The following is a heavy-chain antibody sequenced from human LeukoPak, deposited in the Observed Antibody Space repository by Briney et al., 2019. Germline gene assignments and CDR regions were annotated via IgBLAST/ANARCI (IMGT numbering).Heavy chain of an antibody. Sequence: GASVTVSCTVSGYTLTELSMHWVRQAPGKGLEWMGGFDPEDGETIYAQKFQGRVTMTEDTSTDTAYMELSSLRSEDTAVYYCATARWLWWTPLDYWGQGTLVTVSS. J-gene: IGHJ4*02. CDR1: GYTLTELS. V-gene: IGHV1-24*01. D-gene: IGHD2-21*01. CDR2: FDPEDGET. CDR3: ATARWLWWTPLDY.